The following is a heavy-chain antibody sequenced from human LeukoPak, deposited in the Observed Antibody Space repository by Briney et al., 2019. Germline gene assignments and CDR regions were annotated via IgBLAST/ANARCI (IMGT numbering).Heavy chain of an antibody. CDR3: ARDPATVTTDPGYMDV. CDR1: GFTFSSYE. Sequence: GGSLRLSCAASGFTFSSYEMNWVREAPGKGLEWVSYISSSGSTIYYADSVKGRFTLSRDNAKNSLYLQMNSLRAEDTPVYYCARDPATVTTDPGYMDVWGKGTTVTVSS. CDR2: ISSSGSTI. V-gene: IGHV3-48*03. J-gene: IGHJ6*03. D-gene: IGHD4-11*01.